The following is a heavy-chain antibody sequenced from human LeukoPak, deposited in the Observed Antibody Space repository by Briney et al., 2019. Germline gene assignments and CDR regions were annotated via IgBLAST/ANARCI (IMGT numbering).Heavy chain of an antibody. CDR1: GGSISSYY. V-gene: IGHV4-59*01. D-gene: IGHD6-19*01. CDR2: IYYSGSA. Sequence: PSETLPLTCTVSGGSISSYYWSWIRQPPGKGLEWIGYIYYSGSANYNPSLKSRVAISVDTSKNQLSLNLSSVTAADTAVYYCARGSSGYYSYYMDVWGKGTTVTVSS. J-gene: IGHJ6*03. CDR3: ARGSSGYYSYYMDV.